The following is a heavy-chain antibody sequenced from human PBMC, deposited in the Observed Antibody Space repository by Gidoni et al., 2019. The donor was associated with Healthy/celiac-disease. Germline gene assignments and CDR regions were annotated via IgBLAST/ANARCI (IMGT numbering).Heavy chain of an antibody. Sequence: VQLVESGGGVVQPGRSLRPSCAASGFTFSSYGMHWVRQAPGKGLEWVAVIAYDGSNKYYADSVKGRFTISRDNSKNTLYLQMNSLRAEDTAVYYCARVRTDDALDYWGQGTLVTVSS. J-gene: IGHJ4*02. CDR2: IAYDGSNK. CDR3: ARVRTDDALDY. CDR1: GFTFSSYG. V-gene: IGHV3-30*03. D-gene: IGHD1-1*01.